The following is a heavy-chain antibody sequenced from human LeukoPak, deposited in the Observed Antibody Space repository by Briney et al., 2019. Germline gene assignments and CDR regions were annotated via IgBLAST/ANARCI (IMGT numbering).Heavy chain of an antibody. V-gene: IGHV3-7*02. D-gene: IGHD2-2*01. CDR1: GFTFSSYA. CDR2: IKQDGSEK. J-gene: IGHJ4*02. Sequence: PGGSLRLSCAASGFTFSSYAMSWVRQAPGKGLEWVANIKQDGSEKYYVDSVKGRFTIFRDNAKNSLYLQMNTLRAKDTAVYYCAVDCSSTSCYDVYYWGQGTQVSVSS. CDR3: AVDCSSTSCYDVYY.